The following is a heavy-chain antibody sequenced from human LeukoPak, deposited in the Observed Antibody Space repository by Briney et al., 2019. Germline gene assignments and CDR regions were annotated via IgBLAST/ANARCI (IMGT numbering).Heavy chain of an antibody. CDR1: GFTFSSYS. Sequence: GGSLRLSCAASGFTFSSYSMNWVRQAPGKGLEWVSAISGSGGSTYYADSVKGRFTISRDNSRNTLYLQMNSLRAEDTAVYYCAKGLTTVTTDWRGQGTLVTVSS. CDR2: ISGSGGST. V-gene: IGHV3-23*01. D-gene: IGHD4-17*01. CDR3: AKGLTTVTTDW. J-gene: IGHJ4*02.